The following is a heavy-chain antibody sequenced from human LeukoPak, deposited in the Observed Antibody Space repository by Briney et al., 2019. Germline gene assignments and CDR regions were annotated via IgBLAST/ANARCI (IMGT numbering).Heavy chain of an antibody. CDR3: ARDLLYYYDSSGYYYNY. CDR1: GYTFTGYY. D-gene: IGHD3-22*01. J-gene: IGHJ4*02. CDR2: INPNSGGT. Sequence: ASVKVSCKASGYTFTGYYMHWVRQAPGQGLEWMGWINPNSGGTNYAQKFQGRVTMTRDTSISTAYMELSRLRSDGTAVYYCARDLLYYYDSSGYYYNYWGQGTLVTVSS. V-gene: IGHV1-2*02.